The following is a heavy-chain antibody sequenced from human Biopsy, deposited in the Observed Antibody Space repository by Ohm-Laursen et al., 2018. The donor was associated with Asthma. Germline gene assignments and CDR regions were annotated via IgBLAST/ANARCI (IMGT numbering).Heavy chain of an antibody. CDR1: GFTFSSYG. CDR2: ISYDGSNK. D-gene: IGHD3-3*01. CDR3: AKDTEGRYDFWSGLSYNYYGMDV. J-gene: IGHJ6*02. Sequence: SLRLSCADSGFTFSSYGMYWVRQAPGKGLEWVEVISYDGSNKYYADSVKGRFTISRDNSKNTLYLQMNSLRAEDTAVYYCAKDTEGRYDFWSGLSYNYYGMDVWGQGTTVTVSS. V-gene: IGHV3-30*18.